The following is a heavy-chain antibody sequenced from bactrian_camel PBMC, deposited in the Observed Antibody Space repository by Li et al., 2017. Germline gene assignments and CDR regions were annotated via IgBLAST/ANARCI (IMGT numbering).Heavy chain of an antibody. V-gene: IGHV3S1*01. J-gene: IGHJ4*01. CDR2: VYTSVRRT. Sequence: HVQLVESGGGSVQAGGSLRLSCAASGYTQNRNCMAWFRQAPGKEREGVAAVYTSVRRTYYSDSVKGRFTISQDNDKKTLYLQMNSLKPEDTAMYYCAAARSRLLTVRLSESEYAYWGQGTQVTVS. D-gene: IGHD3*01. CDR1: GYTQNRNC. CDR3: AAARSRLLTVRLSESEYAY.